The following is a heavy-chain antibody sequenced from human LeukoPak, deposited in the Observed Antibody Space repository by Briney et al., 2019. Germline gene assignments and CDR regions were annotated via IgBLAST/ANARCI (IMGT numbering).Heavy chain of an antibody. CDR1: RFAFSNYG. J-gene: IGHJ4*02. CDR2: ISGSGGST. D-gene: IGHD3-22*01. V-gene: IGHV3-23*01. CDR3: AKSSYYDTSGSYREYYFDY. Sequence: GASLRLSCAVSRFAFSNYGMSWVRQAPGKGLEWVSAISGSGGSTYYADSVKGRFTISRDNSKNTLYLQMNSLRAEDTALYYCAKSSYYDTSGSYREYYFDYWGQGALVTVSS.